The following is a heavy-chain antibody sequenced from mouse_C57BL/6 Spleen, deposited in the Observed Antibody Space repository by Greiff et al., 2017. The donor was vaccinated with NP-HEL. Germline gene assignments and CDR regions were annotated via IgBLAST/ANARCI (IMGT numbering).Heavy chain of an antibody. V-gene: IGHV3-1*01. D-gene: IGHD2-3*01. Sequence: EVKLQESGPGMVKPSQSLSLTCTVTGYSITSGYDWHWIRHFPGNKLEWMGYISYSGSTNYNPSLKSRISITHDTSKNHFFLKLNSVTTEDTATYYCARDADDGYYGAMDYWGQGTSVTVSS. J-gene: IGHJ4*01. CDR1: GYSITSGYD. CDR2: ISYSGST. CDR3: ARDADDGYYGAMDY.